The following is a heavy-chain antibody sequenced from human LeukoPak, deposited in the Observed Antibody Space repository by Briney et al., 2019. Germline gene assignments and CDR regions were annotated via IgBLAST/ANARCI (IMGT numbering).Heavy chain of an antibody. D-gene: IGHD6-19*01. V-gene: IGHV3-30*01. CDR1: GFTFSSYA. CDR3: ARAYSSGWYYFDY. Sequence: GGSLRPSCAASGFTFSSYAMHWVRQAPGKGLEWVAVISYDGSNKYYADSVKGRFTISRDNSKNTLYLQMNSLRAEDTAVYYCARAYSSGWYYFDYWGQGTLVTVSS. CDR2: ISYDGSNK. J-gene: IGHJ4*02.